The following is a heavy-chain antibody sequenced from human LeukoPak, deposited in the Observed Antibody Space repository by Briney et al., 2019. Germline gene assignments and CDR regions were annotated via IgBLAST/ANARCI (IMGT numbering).Heavy chain of an antibody. D-gene: IGHD5-18*01. V-gene: IGHV3-30*18. CDR1: GFTFSSYG. CDR3: AKGRGYSYGPGDY. CDR2: ISYDGSNK. J-gene: IGHJ4*02. Sequence: GGSLRLSCAASGFTFSSYGMHWVLQAPGKELEWVAVISYDGSNKYYADSVKGRFTISRDNSKNTLYLQMNSLRAEDTAVYYCAKGRGYSYGPGDYWGQGTLVTVSS.